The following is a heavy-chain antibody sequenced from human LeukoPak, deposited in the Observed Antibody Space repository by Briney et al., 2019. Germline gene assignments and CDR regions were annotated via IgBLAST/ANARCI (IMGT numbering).Heavy chain of an antibody. J-gene: IGHJ4*02. CDR3: ARHSVMVVTANFDY. Sequence: SETLSLTCTVSGGSISSTSYYWGWIRQPPGKGLEWIGTIFYRGSTYYNPSLKSRVTISVDTSNNQFSLRLSSVTAADTAVYYCARHSVMVVTANFDYWGQGTLVTVSS. V-gene: IGHV4-39*01. D-gene: IGHD2-21*02. CDR2: IFYRGST. CDR1: GGSISSTSYY.